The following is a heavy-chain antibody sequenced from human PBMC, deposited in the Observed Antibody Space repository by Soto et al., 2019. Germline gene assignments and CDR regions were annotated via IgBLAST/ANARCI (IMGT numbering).Heavy chain of an antibody. CDR1: GASLSSYY. Sequence: SETLSLTCTVSGASLSSYYWSWIRQPPGKGLEWIGYIYYSGSTNYNPSLKSRVTISVDTSKNQFSLKLSSVTAADTAVYYCARHTTCSGGSCYTDYWGQGTLVTVSS. CDR3: ARHTTCSGGSCYTDY. CDR2: IYYSGST. D-gene: IGHD2-15*01. V-gene: IGHV4-59*08. J-gene: IGHJ4*02.